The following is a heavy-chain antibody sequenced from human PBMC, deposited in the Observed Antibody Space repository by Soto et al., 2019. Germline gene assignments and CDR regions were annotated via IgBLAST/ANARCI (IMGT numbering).Heavy chain of an antibody. CDR3: ARGRANYYGSGSYYMA. V-gene: IGHV4-34*01. Sequence: PSETLSLTCAVYGGSFSGYYWSWIRQPPGKGLEWIGEINHSGSTNYNPSLKSRVTMSVDTSKNQFSLKLSSVTAADTAVYYCARGRANYYGSGSYYMAWGQGTLVTVS. J-gene: IGHJ5*02. CDR1: GGSFSGYY. D-gene: IGHD3-10*01. CDR2: INHSGST.